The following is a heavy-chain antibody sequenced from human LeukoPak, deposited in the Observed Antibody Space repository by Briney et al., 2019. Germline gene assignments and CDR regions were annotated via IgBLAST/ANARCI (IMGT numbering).Heavy chain of an antibody. CDR2: ISYDGSNK. CDR1: GFTFSSYA. D-gene: IGHD4-17*01. Sequence: PGGSLRLSCAASGFTFSSYAMHWVRQAPGKGLEWVAVISYDGSNKYYADSVKGRFTISRDNSKNTLYLQMNSLRAEDMAVYYCAGTTVTTLYFDYWGQGTLVTVSS. V-gene: IGHV3-30-3*01. J-gene: IGHJ4*02. CDR3: AGTTVTTLYFDY.